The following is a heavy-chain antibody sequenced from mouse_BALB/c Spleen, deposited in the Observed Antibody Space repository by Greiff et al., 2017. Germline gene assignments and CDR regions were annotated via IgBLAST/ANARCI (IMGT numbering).Heavy chain of an antibody. CDR2: ISDGGSYT. V-gene: IGHV5-4*02. CDR3: AREGLGYGSSYFDY. D-gene: IGHD1-1*01. J-gene: IGHJ2*01. Sequence: EVKLVESGGGLVKPGGSLKLSCAASGFTFSDYYMYWVRQTPEKRLEWVATISDGGSYTYYPDSVKGRFTISRDNAKNNLYLQMSSLKFEDTAMYYCAREGLGYGSSYFDYWGQGTTLTVSS. CDR1: GFTFSDYY.